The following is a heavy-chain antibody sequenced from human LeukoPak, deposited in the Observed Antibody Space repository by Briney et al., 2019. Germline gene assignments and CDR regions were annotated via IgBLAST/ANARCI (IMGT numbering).Heavy chain of an antibody. CDR2: INSDGSST. CDR3: VRDLGIAVAPGY. CDR1: GFNFHDHA. J-gene: IGHJ4*02. V-gene: IGHV3-74*01. Sequence: GGSLRLSCAASGFNFHDHAMSWFRQVPGKGLVWVSRINSDGSSTNYADSVKGRFTISRDNAKNTLHLQMNSLRAEDTAVYYCVRDLGIAVAPGYWGQGTLVTVSS. D-gene: IGHD6-19*01.